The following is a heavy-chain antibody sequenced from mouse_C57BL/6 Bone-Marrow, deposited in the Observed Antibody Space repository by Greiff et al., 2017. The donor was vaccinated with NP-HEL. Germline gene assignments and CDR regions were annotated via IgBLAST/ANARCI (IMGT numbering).Heavy chain of an antibody. CDR2: ISSGGSYT. J-gene: IGHJ3*01. CDR1: GFTFSSYG. Sequence: VQLKESGGDLVKPGGSLKLSCAASGFTFSSYGMSWVRQTPDKRLEWVATISSGGSYTYYPDSVKGRFTISRDNAKNTLYLQMSSLKSEDTAMYYCARSGFAYGGQGTLVTVSA. V-gene: IGHV5-6*01. CDR3: ARSGFAY.